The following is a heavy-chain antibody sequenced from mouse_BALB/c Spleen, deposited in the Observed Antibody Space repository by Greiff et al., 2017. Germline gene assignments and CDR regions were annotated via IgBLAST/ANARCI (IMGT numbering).Heavy chain of an antibody. Sequence: EVHLVESGGGLVQPGGSLKLSCAASGFTFSSYGMSWVRQTPDKRLELVATINSNGGSTYYPDSVKGRFTISRDNAKNTLYLQMSSLKSEDTAMYYCARGPYGLDYWGQGTTLTVSS. CDR3: ARGPYGLDY. CDR2: INSNGGST. V-gene: IGHV5-6-3*01. D-gene: IGHD2-10*02. CDR1: GFTFSSYG. J-gene: IGHJ2*01.